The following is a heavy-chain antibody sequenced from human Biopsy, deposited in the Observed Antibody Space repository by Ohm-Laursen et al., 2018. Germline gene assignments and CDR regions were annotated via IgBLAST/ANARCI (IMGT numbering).Heavy chain of an antibody. CDR2: IFYSGII. Sequence: GTLSLTWTVSGGSVSSNTNYWAWIRQPPGKGLEWIGSIFYSGIIYYNPSLKSRVSISVDTSKNQFSLNLNSVTAADTAVYYCARHPTGFWFDPWGQGTLVIVSS. CDR3: ARHPTGFWFDP. J-gene: IGHJ5*02. CDR1: GGSVSSNTNY. V-gene: IGHV4-39*01.